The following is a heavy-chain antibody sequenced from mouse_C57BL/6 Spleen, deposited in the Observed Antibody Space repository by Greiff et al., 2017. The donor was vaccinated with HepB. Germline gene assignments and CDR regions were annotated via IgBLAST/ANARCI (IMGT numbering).Heavy chain of an antibody. Sequence: VKLQQPGAELVMPGASVKLSCKASGYTFTSYWMHWVKQRPGQGLEWIGEIDPSDSYTNYNQKFKGKSTLTVDKSSSTAYMQLSSLTSEDSAVYYCARGWLRYYYAMDYWGQGTLVTVSS. CDR1: GYTFTSYW. D-gene: IGHD2-2*01. V-gene: IGHV1-69*01. CDR2: IDPSDSYT. J-gene: IGHJ4*01. CDR3: ARGWLRYYYAMDY.